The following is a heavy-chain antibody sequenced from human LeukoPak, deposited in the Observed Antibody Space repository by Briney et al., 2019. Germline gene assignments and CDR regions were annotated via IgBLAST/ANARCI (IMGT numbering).Heavy chain of an antibody. Sequence: PSETLSLTCAVYGGSFSGYYWSWIRQPPGKGLEWIGEINHSGSTNYNPSLKSRVTISVDTSKNQFSLKLSSVTAADTAVYYCARALPYCSGGSCRLWYFDYWGQGTLVTVSS. CDR2: INHSGST. D-gene: IGHD2-15*01. V-gene: IGHV4-34*01. CDR1: GGSFSGYY. CDR3: ARALPYCSGGSCRLWYFDY. J-gene: IGHJ4*02.